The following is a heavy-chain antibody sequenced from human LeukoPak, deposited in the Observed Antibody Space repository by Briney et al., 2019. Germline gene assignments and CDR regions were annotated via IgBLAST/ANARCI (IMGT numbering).Heavy chain of an antibody. CDR2: IRSKAYGGTT. CDR1: GFTFGDYA. Sequence: GGSLRLSCTASGFTFGDYAMSWFRQAPGKGLEWVGFIRSKAYGGTTEYAASVKGRFTISRDDSKSIAYLQMNSLKTEDTAVYYCTRTLTYYYDSSGYPLDAFDIWGQGTMVTVSS. V-gene: IGHV3-49*03. D-gene: IGHD3-22*01. J-gene: IGHJ3*02. CDR3: TRTLTYYYDSSGYPLDAFDI.